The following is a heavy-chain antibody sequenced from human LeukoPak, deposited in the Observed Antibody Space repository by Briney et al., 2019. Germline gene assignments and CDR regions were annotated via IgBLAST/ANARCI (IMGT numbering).Heavy chain of an antibody. V-gene: IGHV6-1*01. CDR3: ARVRGDTAMVIDY. D-gene: IGHD5-18*01. Sequence: SQTLSLTCAISGDSVSSNSAAWIWIRQSPSRGLEWLGRTYYRSKWYNDYAVSVKSRITINPDTSKNQFSLQLNSVTPEDTAVYYCARVRGDTAMVIDYWGQGTLVTVSS. CDR2: TYYRSKWYN. J-gene: IGHJ4*02. CDR1: GDSVSSNSAA.